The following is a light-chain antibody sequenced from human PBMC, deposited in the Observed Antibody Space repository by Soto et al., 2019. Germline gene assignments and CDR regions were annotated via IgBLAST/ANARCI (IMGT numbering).Light chain of an antibody. CDR2: DAS. CDR1: QTISSY. J-gene: IGKJ5*01. CDR3: QHRINWHLT. Sequence: EIVLTQSPATLSLSPGERATLSCRASQTISSYLLWYQQKPGQAPRLLIYDASNIATGIPARFSGSGSETDFTLTIISIEPEDFVVYYCQHRINWHLTFGQGTRLEIK. V-gene: IGKV3-11*01.